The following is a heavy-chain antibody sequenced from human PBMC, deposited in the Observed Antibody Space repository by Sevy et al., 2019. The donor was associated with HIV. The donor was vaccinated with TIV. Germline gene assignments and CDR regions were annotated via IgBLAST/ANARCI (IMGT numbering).Heavy chain of an antibody. Sequence: SESLSLTCTVSGGSITSLYWNWIRQPPGKGLEWISNIYYNGHINYNPSLKSRVTLSLDTSKNQFSLRLSSVTAADTAMYYCAGENAWGRGYSWGQGTLVTVSS. CDR2: IYYNGHI. V-gene: IGHV4-59*08. CDR3: AGENAWGRGYS. CDR1: GGSITSLY. J-gene: IGHJ4*02. D-gene: IGHD1-26*01.